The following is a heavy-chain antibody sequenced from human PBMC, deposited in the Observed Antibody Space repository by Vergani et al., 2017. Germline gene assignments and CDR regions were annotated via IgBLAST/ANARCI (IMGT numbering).Heavy chain of an antibody. CDR3: AKDAMTTGSYYFDY. J-gene: IGHJ4*02. CDR1: GFTFSSDG. CDR2: ISYDGSNK. V-gene: IGHV3-30*18. D-gene: IGHD4-17*01. Sequence: QVQLVESGGGVVQPGRSLRLSCAASGFTFSSDGMHWVRQAPGKGLEWVAVISYDGSNKYYADSVKGRFTISRDNSKNTLYLQMNSLRAEDTAVYYCAKDAMTTGSYYFDYWGQGTLVTVSS.